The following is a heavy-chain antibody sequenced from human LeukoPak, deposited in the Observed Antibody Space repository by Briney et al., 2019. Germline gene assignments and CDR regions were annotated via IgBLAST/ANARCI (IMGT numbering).Heavy chain of an antibody. V-gene: IGHV4-59*01. J-gene: IGHJ3*02. CDR3: ARDATWAPDAFDI. Sequence: PSETLSLTCTVSGGSISSYYWSWIRQPLGKGLEWIGYIYYSGSTNYNPSLKSRVAISVDTSKNQFSLKLSSVTAADTAVYYCARDATWAPDAFDIWGQGTMVTVSS. D-gene: IGHD7-27*01. CDR1: GGSISSYY. CDR2: IYYSGST.